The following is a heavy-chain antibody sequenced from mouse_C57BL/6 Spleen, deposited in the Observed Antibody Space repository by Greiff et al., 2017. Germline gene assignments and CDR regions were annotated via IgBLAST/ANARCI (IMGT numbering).Heavy chain of an antibody. CDR1: GYTFTSYW. CDR3: AREDYGRYYAMDY. CDR2: IDPSDSYT. V-gene: IGHV1-69*01. J-gene: IGHJ4*01. Sequence: QVQLQQPGAELVMPGASVKLSCKASGYTFTSYWMHWVKQRPGQGLEWIGEIDPSDSYTNYNQKFKGKSTLTVDKSSSTAYMQLSSLTSADSAVYYCAREDYGRYYAMDYWGQGTSVTVSS. D-gene: IGHD1-1*02.